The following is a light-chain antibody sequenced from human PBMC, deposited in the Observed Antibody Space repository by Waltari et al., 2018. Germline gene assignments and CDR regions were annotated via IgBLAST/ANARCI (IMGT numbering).Light chain of an antibody. CDR1: QSISNW. V-gene: IGKV1-5*03. CDR3: QQYNSYSVLT. CDR2: KAS. Sequence: DIQMTQSPSTLSASVGDRVTITFRASQSISNWLAWYQQKPGKAPKLLLYKASTLESGVPSRFSGNGAGTEFTRTISSLQPNGLASYYVQQYNSYSVLTCSGQTKVEI. J-gene: IGKJ4*01.